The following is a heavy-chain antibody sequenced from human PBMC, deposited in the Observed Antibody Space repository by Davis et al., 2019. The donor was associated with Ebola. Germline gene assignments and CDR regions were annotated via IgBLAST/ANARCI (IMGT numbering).Heavy chain of an antibody. V-gene: IGHV1-3*01. J-gene: IGHJ6*03. CDR2: INAGNGNT. Sequence: ASVKVSCKASGYTFTSYAMHWVRQAPGQRLEWMGWINAGNGNTKYSQKFQGRVTITRDTSASTAYMELSSLRSEDTAVYYCARSLGYCSSTSCRFGYYMDVWGKGTTVTVSS. D-gene: IGHD2-2*01. CDR3: ARSLGYCSSTSCRFGYYMDV. CDR1: GYTFTSYA.